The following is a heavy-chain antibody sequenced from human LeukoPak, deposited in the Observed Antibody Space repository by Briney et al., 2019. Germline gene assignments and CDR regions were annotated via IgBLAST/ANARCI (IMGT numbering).Heavy chain of an antibody. CDR1: GYTLTSYG. J-gene: IGHJ4*02. V-gene: IGHV1-18*01. CDR2: ISAYNGNT. D-gene: IGHD3-22*01. CDR3: ARDTNYYDSRVFDY. Sequence: ASVKVSFKASGYTLTSYGISWVRQAPGQGLEWMGWISAYNGNTNYAQKLQGRVTMTTDTSTSTAYMELRSLRSDDTAVYYCARDTNYYDSRVFDYWGQGTLVTVSP.